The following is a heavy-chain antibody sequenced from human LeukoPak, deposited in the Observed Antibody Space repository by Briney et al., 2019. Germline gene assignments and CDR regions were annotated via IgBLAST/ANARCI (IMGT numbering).Heavy chain of an antibody. CDR1: GFTFSSYE. CDR3: ARDAYKLFDY. CDR2: ISRSGDTT. Sequence: PGGSLRLSCAAPGFTFSSYEMNWVRQAPGKGLEWVSYISRSGDTTYYADSVKGRFTISRDNAKNSLYLQMNSLRAEDTAVYYCARDAYKLFDYWGQGTLVTVFS. D-gene: IGHD5-24*01. V-gene: IGHV3-48*03. J-gene: IGHJ4*02.